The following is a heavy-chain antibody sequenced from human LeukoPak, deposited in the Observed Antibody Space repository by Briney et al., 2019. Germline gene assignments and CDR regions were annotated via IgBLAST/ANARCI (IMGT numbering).Heavy chain of an antibody. CDR3: AREEYCSSTSCYGMFH. J-gene: IGHJ4*02. D-gene: IGHD2-2*01. CDR2: IYTSGST. CDR1: GGSISSYY. V-gene: IGHV4-4*07. Sequence: PSETLSLTCTVSGGSISSYYWSWIRQPAGKGLEWIGRIYTSGSTNYNPSLKSRVTMSVDTSKNQFSLKLSSATAADTAVYYCAREEYCSSTSCYGMFHWGQGTLVTVSS.